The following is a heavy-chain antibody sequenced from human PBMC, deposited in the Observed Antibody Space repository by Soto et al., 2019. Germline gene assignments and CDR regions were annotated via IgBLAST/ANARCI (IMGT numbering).Heavy chain of an antibody. D-gene: IGHD6-19*01. J-gene: IGHJ6*02. Sequence: QVQLVQSGAEVKKPGASVKVSCKASGYTFTSYYMHWVRQAPGQGLEWMGIINPSGGSTSYAQKFRGRVTMTRDTSTSTVYMELSSLRSEDTAVYYCARDRVAVALEGYYYGMDVWGQGTTVTVSS. CDR3: ARDRVAVALEGYYYGMDV. CDR1: GYTFTSYY. V-gene: IGHV1-46*03. CDR2: INPSGGST.